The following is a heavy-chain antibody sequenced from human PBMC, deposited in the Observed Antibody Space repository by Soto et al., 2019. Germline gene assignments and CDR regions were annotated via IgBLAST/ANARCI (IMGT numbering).Heavy chain of an antibody. CDR1: GFTFSSYS. Sequence: PGGSLRLSCAASGFTFSSYSMNWVRQAPGKGLEWVSSISSSSSYIYYADSVKGRFTISRDNAKNSLYLQMNSLRAEDTAVYYCARARRSGGSRDYYYDMDVWGQGTTVTVSS. D-gene: IGHD2-15*01. CDR3: ARARRSGGSRDYYYDMDV. J-gene: IGHJ6*02. CDR2: ISSSSSYI. V-gene: IGHV3-21*01.